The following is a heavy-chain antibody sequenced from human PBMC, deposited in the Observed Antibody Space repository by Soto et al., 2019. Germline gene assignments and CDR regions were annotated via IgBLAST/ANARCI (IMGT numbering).Heavy chain of an antibody. CDR1: GFTFSSYS. V-gene: IGHV3-21*01. Sequence: PWGSLRLSCAASGFTFSSYSMNWVRQAPGKGLEWVSSISSSSSYIYYADSVKGRFTISRDNAKNSLYLQMNSLRAEDTAVYYCARDRMGYAANYYYYGMDVWGQGTTVTVSS. J-gene: IGHJ6*02. D-gene: IGHD2-8*01. CDR2: ISSSSSYI. CDR3: ARDRMGYAANYYYYGMDV.